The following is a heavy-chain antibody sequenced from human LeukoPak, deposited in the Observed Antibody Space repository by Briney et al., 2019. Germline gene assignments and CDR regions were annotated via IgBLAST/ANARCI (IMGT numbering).Heavy chain of an antibody. V-gene: IGHV4-38-2*02. CDR1: NYPITFSYY. CDR3: ARDHTTLTGHIQYFDP. J-gene: IGHJ5*02. CDR2: IYHSGGST. D-gene: IGHD1-20*01. Sequence: PSETLSLTCTVSNYPITFSYYWDWIRQSPGKGLEWIGSIYHSGGSTFYNPSLESRLTMSVDTSKNQISLQMRSVTAEDTAVYYCARDHTTLTGHIQYFDPWGRGTLVTVSS.